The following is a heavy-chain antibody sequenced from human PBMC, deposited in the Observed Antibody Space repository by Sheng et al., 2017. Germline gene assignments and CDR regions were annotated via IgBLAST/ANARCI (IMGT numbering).Heavy chain of an antibody. CDR3: ASPQQNSSQYYGMDV. V-gene: IGHV4-38-2*01. D-gene: IGHD3-22*01. CDR2: IYHSGST. J-gene: IGHJ6*02. CDR1: GYSISSGYY. Sequence: QVQLQESGPGLVKPSETPSLTCAVSGYSISSGYYWGWIRQPPGKGLEWIGSIYHSGSTYYNPSLKSRVTISVDTSKNQFSLKLSSVTAADTAVYYCASPQQNSSQYYGMDVWGQGTTVTVSS.